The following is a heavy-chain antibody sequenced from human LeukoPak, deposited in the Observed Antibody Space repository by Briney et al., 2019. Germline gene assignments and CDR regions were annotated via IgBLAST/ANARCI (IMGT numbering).Heavy chain of an antibody. Sequence: GASVKVSCKASGGTFSSYAISWVRQAPGQGLEWMGWISAYNGNTNYAQKLQGRVTMTTDTSTSTAYMELRSLRSDDTAVYYCARDPVLLWFGELIPLDYWGQGTLVTVSS. D-gene: IGHD3-10*01. CDR3: ARDPVLLWFGELIPLDY. J-gene: IGHJ4*02. CDR1: GGTFSSYA. CDR2: ISAYNGNT. V-gene: IGHV1-18*01.